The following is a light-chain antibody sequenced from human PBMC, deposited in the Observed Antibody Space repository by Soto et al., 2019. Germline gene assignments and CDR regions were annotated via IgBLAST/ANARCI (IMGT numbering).Light chain of an antibody. V-gene: IGKV3D-15*01. J-gene: IGKJ1*01. CDR1: QSVSSN. CDR2: DAS. CDR3: QQYNYWPRT. Sequence: EIVMTQSPATLSVSPGERATLSCRASQSVSSNSAWYQQKPGQAPGLLIYDASTRATGILARFSGSGSGTKFTLTISSLQSEDFAVYFCQQYNYWPRTFGQGTKVDIK.